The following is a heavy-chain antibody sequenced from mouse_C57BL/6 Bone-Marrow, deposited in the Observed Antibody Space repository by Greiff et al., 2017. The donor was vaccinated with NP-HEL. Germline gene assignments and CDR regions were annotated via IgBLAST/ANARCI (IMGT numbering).Heavy chain of an antibody. CDR2: ILPSIGRT. V-gene: IGHV15-2*01. CDR1: DSEVFPIAY. D-gene: IGHD2-4*01. Sequence: VKLKESGSELRSPGSSVKLSCKDFDSEVFPIAYMSWVRQKPGHGFEWIGGILPSIGRTIYGEKFEDKATLDADTLSNTAYLELNSLTSEDSAIYYCARDDYDGAWFAYWGQGTLVTVSA. CDR3: ARDDYDGAWFAY. J-gene: IGHJ3*01.